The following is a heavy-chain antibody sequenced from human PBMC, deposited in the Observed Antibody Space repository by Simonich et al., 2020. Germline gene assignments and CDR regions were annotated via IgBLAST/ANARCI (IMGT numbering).Heavy chain of an antibody. CDR1: GGTFSSYA. D-gene: IGHD2-15*01. V-gene: IGHV1-69*09. J-gene: IGHJ6*03. CDR2: INPIHSIA. Sequence: QVQLVQSGAEVKKPGSSVKVSCKASGGTFSSYAISWVRQAPGQGREWMGGINPIHSIANSAQQFQGRVTITADKSTSTAYMELSSLRSEETAVYYCARGGLADRRIVYYYYMDVCGKGTTVTVSS. CDR3: ARGGLADRRIVYYYYMDV.